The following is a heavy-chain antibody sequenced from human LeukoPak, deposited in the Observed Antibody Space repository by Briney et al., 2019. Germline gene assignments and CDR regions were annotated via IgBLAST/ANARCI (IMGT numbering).Heavy chain of an antibody. Sequence: GGSLRLSCAGSGFTVSSNYMSWVRQAPGKGMEWVSVIYSGGSTYYADSVKGRFTISRDSSKNTLYLQMNSLRAEDTVVYYCARGRGSGWPFDYWGQGTLVTVSS. CDR2: IYSGGST. V-gene: IGHV3-66*01. CDR3: ARGRGSGWPFDY. CDR1: GFTVSSNY. D-gene: IGHD6-19*01. J-gene: IGHJ4*02.